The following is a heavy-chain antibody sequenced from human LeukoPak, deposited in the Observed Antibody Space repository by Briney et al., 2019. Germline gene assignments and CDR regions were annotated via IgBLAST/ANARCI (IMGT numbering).Heavy chain of an antibody. CDR3: ARSSSGWHFDY. CDR2: INHSGST. D-gene: IGHD6-19*01. J-gene: IGHJ4*02. V-gene: IGHV4-34*01. Sequence: SETLSLTCAVYGGSFSGYYWSWIRQPPGKGLEWIGEINHSGSTNYNPSLKSRVTISVDTSKNRFSLKLSSVTAADTAVYYCARSSSGWHFDYWGQGTLVTVSS. CDR1: GGSFSGYY.